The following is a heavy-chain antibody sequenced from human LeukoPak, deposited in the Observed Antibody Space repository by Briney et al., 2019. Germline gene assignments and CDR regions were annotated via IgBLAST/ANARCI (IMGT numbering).Heavy chain of an antibody. CDR3: ARHLYSGSTYFDC. D-gene: IGHD1-26*01. V-gene: IGHV4-59*08. Sequence: PSETLSLTCTVSGDSISSYYWSWIRQPPGKGLEWIGYLYYSGSTNYNPSLKSRVTISVDTSKNQFSLKLSSVTAADTAVYFCARHLYSGSTYFDCWGQGTLVTVSS. CDR1: GDSISSYY. CDR2: LYYSGST. J-gene: IGHJ4*02.